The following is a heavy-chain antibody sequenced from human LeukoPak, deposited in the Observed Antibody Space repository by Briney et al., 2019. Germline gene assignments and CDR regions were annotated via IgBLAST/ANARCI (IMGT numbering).Heavy chain of an antibody. V-gene: IGHV3-30-3*01. J-gene: IGHJ5*02. CDR1: GFPFSRYA. CDR2: RSHDGGIE. Sequence: PGTSLRLSCAASGFPFSRYAVHWVRQAPGKGLEWVALRSHDGGIEDYADSVKGRFTISRDNSRNTLYLQMNSLKPEDTAVYYCARDRDVGSITAWFDPWGQGTLVTVSS. D-gene: IGHD1-26*01. CDR3: ARDRDVGSITAWFDP.